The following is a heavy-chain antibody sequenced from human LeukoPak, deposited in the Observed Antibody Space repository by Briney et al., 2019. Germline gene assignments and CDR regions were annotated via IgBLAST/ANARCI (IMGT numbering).Heavy chain of an antibody. Sequence: ASVKVSCKASGYTFTSYGISWVRQAPGQGLEWMGGIIPIFGTANYAQKFQGRVTITADEPTSTAYMELSSLRSEDTAVYYCARGDIVVVPASYYYYYYMDVWGKGTTVTVSS. CDR3: ARGDIVVVPASYYYYYYMDV. D-gene: IGHD2-2*01. CDR2: IIPIFGTA. CDR1: GYTFTSYG. J-gene: IGHJ6*03. V-gene: IGHV1-69*13.